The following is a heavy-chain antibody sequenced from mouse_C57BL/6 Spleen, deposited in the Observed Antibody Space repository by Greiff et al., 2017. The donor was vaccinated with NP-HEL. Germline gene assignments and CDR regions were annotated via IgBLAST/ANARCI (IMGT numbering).Heavy chain of an antibody. J-gene: IGHJ2*01. CDR3: TRGGNYYGSSYYFDY. D-gene: IGHD1-1*01. CDR1: GYTFTDYE. CDR2: IDPETGGT. Sequence: VKLVESGAELVRPGASVTLSCKASGYTFTDYEMHWVKQTPVHGLEWIGAIDPETGGTAYNQKFKGKAILTADKSSSTAYMELRSLTSEDSAVYYCTRGGNYYGSSYYFDYWGQGTTLTVSS. V-gene: IGHV1-15*01.